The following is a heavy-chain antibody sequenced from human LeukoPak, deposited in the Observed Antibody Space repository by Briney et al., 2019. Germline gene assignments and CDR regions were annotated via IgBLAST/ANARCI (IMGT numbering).Heavy chain of an antibody. CDR3: ARDVIYFYDGSGYYDGGDY. J-gene: IGHJ4*02. CDR1: GFNFGDYG. D-gene: IGHD3-22*01. CDR2: INWNGDST. Sequence: GGSLRLSCVASGFNFGDYGMSWVRQVPGKGLEWVSGINWNGDSTGHADSVKGRFTISRDNAKNSLYLQMNSLRAEDTALYYCARDVIYFYDGSGYYDGGDYWGQGTLVTVSS. V-gene: IGHV3-20*04.